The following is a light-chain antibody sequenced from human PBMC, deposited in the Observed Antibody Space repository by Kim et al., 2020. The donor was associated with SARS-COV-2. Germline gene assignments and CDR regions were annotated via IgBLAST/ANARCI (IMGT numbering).Light chain of an antibody. Sequence: DIQMTQSPSSVSASLGDRVTITCRASQDISRWLAWYQQKPGRASNVLMFAASTLQSGVPSRFSGSGSGTDFTLTISSLQPEDFATYYCQQANSFPWTFGQGTKVDIK. J-gene: IGKJ1*01. CDR3: QQANSFPWT. CDR1: QDISRW. CDR2: AAS. V-gene: IGKV1-12*01.